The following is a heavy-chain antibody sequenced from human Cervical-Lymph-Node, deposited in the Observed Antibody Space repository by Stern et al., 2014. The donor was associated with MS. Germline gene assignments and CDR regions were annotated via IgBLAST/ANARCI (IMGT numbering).Heavy chain of an antibody. CDR1: GFTLSTYA. Sequence: QVQLVESGGGVVQPGRSLRLPCAASGFTLSTYAMHWVRQAPGKGLEWVSLISDDGTNEHYADSVKGRFTISRDKSNSTAYLQMNRLAADDTAVYYCARGGSRDDYGDAFNLWGQGTMVTVSS. CDR2: ISDDGTNE. J-gene: IGHJ3*01. CDR3: ARGGSRDDYGDAFNL. V-gene: IGHV3-30*04. D-gene: IGHD4-17*01.